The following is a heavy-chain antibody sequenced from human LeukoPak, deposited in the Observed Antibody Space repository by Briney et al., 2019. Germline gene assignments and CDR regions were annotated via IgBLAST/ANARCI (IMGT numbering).Heavy chain of an antibody. D-gene: IGHD3-22*01. Sequence: PGGSLRLSCAASGFTFSSYAMSWVRQAPGKGLEWVSAISGSGGSTYYADSVKGRFTISRDNSKNTLYLQMNSLRAEDTAVYYCAKDDRPNYYDSSGYLDAFDIWGQGTMVTVSS. J-gene: IGHJ3*02. V-gene: IGHV3-23*01. CDR1: GFTFSSYA. CDR2: ISGSGGST. CDR3: AKDDRPNYYDSSGYLDAFDI.